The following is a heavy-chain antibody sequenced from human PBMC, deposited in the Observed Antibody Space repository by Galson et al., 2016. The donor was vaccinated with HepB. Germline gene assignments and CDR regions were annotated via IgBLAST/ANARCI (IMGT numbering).Heavy chain of an antibody. D-gene: IGHD3-16*01. V-gene: IGHV2-70*11. Sequence: PALVKPTQTLTLTCTFSGFSLSTSGMCVSWIRQPPGKALEWLARVDWDDDKYYSTSLKTRLTISKDTSKNQVVLTMTNVDPVDTANYYCARIDREKSNSWGLDYWGLGTLVTVSS. CDR1: GFSLSTSGMC. J-gene: IGHJ4*01. CDR3: ARIDREKSNSWGLDY. CDR2: VDWDDDK.